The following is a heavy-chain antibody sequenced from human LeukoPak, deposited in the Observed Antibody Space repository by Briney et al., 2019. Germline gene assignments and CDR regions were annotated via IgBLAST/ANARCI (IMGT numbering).Heavy chain of an antibody. D-gene: IGHD2-15*01. V-gene: IGHV3-15*01. CDR1: GFTFSNAW. Sequence: GGSLRLSCAASGFTFSNAWMSWVHRAPGKGLEWVGRIKSKTDGGTTEYAAPVKGRFTISRDDSKNTLYLQMNSLKTEDTAVYYCTTALYCSGGSCYPFGNYWGQGTLVTVSS. J-gene: IGHJ4*02. CDR2: IKSKTDGGTT. CDR3: TTALYCSGGSCYPFGNY.